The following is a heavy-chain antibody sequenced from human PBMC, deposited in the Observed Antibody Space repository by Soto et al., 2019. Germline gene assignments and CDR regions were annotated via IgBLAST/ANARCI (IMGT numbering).Heavy chain of an antibody. CDR3: ARSTQSLGPYHLSANRFGP. CDR1: GGSISSGDYY. Sequence: SETLSLTCTVSGGSISSGDYYWSWIRQPPGKGLEWIGYIYYSGSTYYNPSLKSRVTISVDTSKNQFSLKLSSVTAADTAVYCCARSTQSLGPYHLSANRFGPWGQGTLVNVSP. V-gene: IGHV4-30-4*01. CDR2: IYYSGST. D-gene: IGHD3-16*01. J-gene: IGHJ5*02.